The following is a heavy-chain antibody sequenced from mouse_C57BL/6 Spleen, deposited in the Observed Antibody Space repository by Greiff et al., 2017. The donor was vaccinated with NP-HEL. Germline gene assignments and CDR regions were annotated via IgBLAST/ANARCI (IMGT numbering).Heavy chain of an antibody. J-gene: IGHJ4*01. CDR1: GYTFTSYW. Sequence: QVQLQQPGTELVKPGASVKLSCKASGYTFTSYWMHWVKQRPGQGLEWIGNINPSNGGTNYNEKFKSKATLTVDKSSSTAYMQLSSLTSEDSAVYYCARTPLYDGYYDYYAMDYWGQGTSVTVSS. CDR3: ARTPLYDGYYDYYAMDY. D-gene: IGHD2-3*01. CDR2: INPSNGGT. V-gene: IGHV1-53*01.